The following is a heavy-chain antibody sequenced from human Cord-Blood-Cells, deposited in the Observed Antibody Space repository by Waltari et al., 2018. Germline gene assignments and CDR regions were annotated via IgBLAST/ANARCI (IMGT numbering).Heavy chain of an antibody. J-gene: IGHJ4*02. CDR3: AGLPPGGSSDY. Sequence: QLQLQESGPGLVKPSETLSLTCTVSGGSIRSSSYYWGWIRQPPGKGLGWIGSIYYSGSTYYNPSLKSRVTISVDTSKNQFSLKLSSVTAADTAVYYCAGLPPGGSSDYWGQGTLVTVSS. CDR1: GGSIRSSSYY. CDR2: IYYSGST. D-gene: IGHD6-6*01. V-gene: IGHV4-39*01.